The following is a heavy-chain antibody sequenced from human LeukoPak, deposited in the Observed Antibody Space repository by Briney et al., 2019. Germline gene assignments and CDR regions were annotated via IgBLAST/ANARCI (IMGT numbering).Heavy chain of an antibody. Sequence: ASVKVSCKASGDTFSNYTIGWVRQAPGQGLEWVGGIILIFGTANYAQKFQGRVTITADESTNTAYMELSSLRSEDTAVYYCARGEVPPHYFDYWGQGTLVTVSS. CDR2: IILIFGTA. CDR3: ARGEVPPHYFDY. V-gene: IGHV1-69*13. CDR1: GDTFSNYT. J-gene: IGHJ4*02.